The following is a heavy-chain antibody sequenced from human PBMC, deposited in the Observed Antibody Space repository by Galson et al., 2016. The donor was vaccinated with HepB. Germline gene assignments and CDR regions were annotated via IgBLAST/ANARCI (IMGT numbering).Heavy chain of an antibody. Sequence: SLRLSCAASGFSFSDSYISWIRRAPGKGLEWISYISDSGSRTHYADSVKGRFTMSRDNARKSAYLHLNSLRFEDTAVYYCATCHFYWTGYAYRDGLDVWGQGTTVTVSS. V-gene: IGHV3-11*01. CDR3: ATCHFYWTGYAYRDGLDV. CDR2: ISDSGSRT. J-gene: IGHJ6*02. D-gene: IGHD3/OR15-3a*01. CDR1: GFSFSDSY.